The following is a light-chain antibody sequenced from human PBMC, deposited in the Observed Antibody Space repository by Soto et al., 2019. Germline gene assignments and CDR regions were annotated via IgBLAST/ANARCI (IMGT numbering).Light chain of an antibody. J-gene: IGKJ5*01. CDR3: QQYNNWPAIT. Sequence: GMTQSPGTLSVSPGERATLSCRASQSVSSNLAWYQQKPGQAPRLLIYGASTRATGIPARFSGSGSGTEFTLTISSLQSEDFAVYYCQQYNNWPAITFGQGTRLEI. CDR1: QSVSSN. CDR2: GAS. V-gene: IGKV3-15*01.